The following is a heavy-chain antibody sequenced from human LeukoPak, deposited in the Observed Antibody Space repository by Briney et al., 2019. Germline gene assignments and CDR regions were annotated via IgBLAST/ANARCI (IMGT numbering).Heavy chain of an antibody. V-gene: IGHV4-30-4*01. CDR1: GGSISSADYY. J-gene: IGHJ4*02. CDR3: ASQRSSGQFDY. CDR2: IYYSGST. Sequence: SQTLSLTCTVSGGSISSADYYWTWIRQPPGKGLEWIGYIYYSGSTYYNPSLKSRVTVSVDTSKNQFSLKLSSVTAADTAVYYCASQRSSGQFDYWGQGTLVTVSS. D-gene: IGHD3-22*01.